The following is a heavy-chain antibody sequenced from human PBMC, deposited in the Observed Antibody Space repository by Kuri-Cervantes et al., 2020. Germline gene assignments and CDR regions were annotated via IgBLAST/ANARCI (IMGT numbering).Heavy chain of an antibody. V-gene: IGHV3-23*01. J-gene: IGHJ4*02. CDR3: AREDYDSSGSYDYFDY. CDR2: ISGRGGRT. CDR1: GFTFSSYA. Sequence: GGSLRLSCAASGFTFSSYAMNWVRQAPGKGLEWVSGISGRGGRTHYADSVKGRITISRDNSKKTLYLQMNSLRAEDTAIYFCAREDYDSSGSYDYFDYWGQGTLVTVSS. D-gene: IGHD3-22*01.